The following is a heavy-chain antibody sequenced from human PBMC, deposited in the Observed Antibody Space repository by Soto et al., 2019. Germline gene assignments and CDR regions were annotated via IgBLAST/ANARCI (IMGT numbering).Heavy chain of an antibody. J-gene: IGHJ4*02. Sequence: GGSLRLSCAASGFTFSNAWMSWVRQAPGKGLEWVGRIKSKTDGGTTDYAAPVKGRFTISRDDSKNTLYLQMNSLKTEDTAVYYCTTAFFDSSGYYHDYWGQGTLVTVSS. CDR1: GFTFSNAW. D-gene: IGHD3-22*01. CDR2: IKSKTDGGTT. V-gene: IGHV3-15*01. CDR3: TTAFFDSSGYYHDY.